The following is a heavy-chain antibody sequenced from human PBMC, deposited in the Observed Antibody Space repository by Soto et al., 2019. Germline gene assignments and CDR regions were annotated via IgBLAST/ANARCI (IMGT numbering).Heavy chain of an antibody. CDR2: ISGSGLVT. J-gene: IGHJ4*02. CDR1: GFGFGSYA. V-gene: IGHV3-23*01. Sequence: AQLSESGGGLVRPGGSLRVSCAASGFGFGSYAMAWIRQAPGKGLEWVSSISGSGLVTYYADYVRGRFAVSRDNTRNTLFLQMNSLRAEDTAVYYCARTRGTHCSGGSCYYFDIWGRGTLVSV. CDR3: ARTRGTHCSGGSCYYFDI. D-gene: IGHD2-15*01.